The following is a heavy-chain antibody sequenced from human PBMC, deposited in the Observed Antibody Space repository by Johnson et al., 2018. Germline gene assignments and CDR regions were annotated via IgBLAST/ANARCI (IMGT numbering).Heavy chain of an antibody. D-gene: IGHD5-18*01. CDR2: ISYDGSNK. CDR3: ARARSWGIQLYYYYYGMDV. J-gene: IGHJ6*02. V-gene: IGHV3-30*03. Sequence: VQLVESGGGVVQPGRSLRLSCAASGFTFSSYGMHWVRQAPGKGLAWVAVISYDGSNKSYADSVKGRFTISRDNSKNTLYLQMNSRRAEDTAVYYCARARSWGIQLYYYYYGMDVWGQGTTVTVSS. CDR1: GFTFSSYG.